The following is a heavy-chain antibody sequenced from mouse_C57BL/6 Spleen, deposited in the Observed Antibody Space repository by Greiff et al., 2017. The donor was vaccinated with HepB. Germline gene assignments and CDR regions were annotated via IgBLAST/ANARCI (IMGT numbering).Heavy chain of an antibody. CDR1: GFTFSDYG. Sequence: EVKVVESGGGLVKPGGSLKLSCAASGFTFSDYGMHWVRQAPEKGLEWVAYISSGSSTIYYADTVKGRFTISRDNAKNTLFLQMTSLRSEDTAMYYCARNWEGYYFDYWGQGTTLTVSS. V-gene: IGHV5-17*01. CDR3: ARNWEGYYFDY. CDR2: ISSGSSTI. J-gene: IGHJ2*01. D-gene: IGHD4-1*01.